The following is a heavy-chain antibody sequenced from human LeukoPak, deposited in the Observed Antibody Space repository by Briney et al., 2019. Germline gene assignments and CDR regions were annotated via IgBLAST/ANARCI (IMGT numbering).Heavy chain of an antibody. D-gene: IGHD5-12*01. Sequence: ASVKVSRKASGYTFTGYYMHWVRQAPGQGLEWMGRINPNSGGTNYAQKFQGRVTMTRDTSISTAYMELSRLRSDDTAVYYCARARRVLATVPHAFDIWGQGTMVTVSS. J-gene: IGHJ3*02. CDR1: GYTFTGYY. CDR3: ARARRVLATVPHAFDI. CDR2: INPNSGGT. V-gene: IGHV1-2*06.